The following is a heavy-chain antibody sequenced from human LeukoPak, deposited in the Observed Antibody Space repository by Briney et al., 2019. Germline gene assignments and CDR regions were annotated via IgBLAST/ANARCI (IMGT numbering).Heavy chain of an antibody. V-gene: IGHV3-30*02. D-gene: IGHD2-15*01. J-gene: IGHJ4*02. CDR2: IWYDGTDK. Sequence: PGGSLRLSCATSGFTFGVYSMHWVRQAPGKGLEWVALIWYDGTDKFYANSVKGRFTISRDNSKNMLYLQMNSLRAEDTAVYYCAKVRYDTTQNGDYFDYWGQGTLVTVSS. CDR1: GFTFGVYS. CDR3: AKVRYDTTQNGDYFDY.